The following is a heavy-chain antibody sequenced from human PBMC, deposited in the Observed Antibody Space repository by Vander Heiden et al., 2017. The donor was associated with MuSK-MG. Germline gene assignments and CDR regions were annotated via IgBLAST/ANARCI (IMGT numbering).Heavy chain of an antibody. D-gene: IGHD6-19*01. V-gene: IGHV4-34*01. CDR1: GGSFSGYY. CDR3: ARRMSSGWYWVWLDH. CDR2: INHSGST. Sequence: QVQLQQWGAGLVKPSETLSLTCAVYGGSFSGYYWSSIRQPPGKGREWIGEINHSGSTNYNPSLKSRVTISVDTSKNQFYLKLSSVTAADTAVYYCARRMSSGWYWVWLDHWGQGTLVTVSS. J-gene: IGHJ5*02.